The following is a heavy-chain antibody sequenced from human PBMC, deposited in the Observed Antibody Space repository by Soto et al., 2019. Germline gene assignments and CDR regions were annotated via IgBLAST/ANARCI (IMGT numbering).Heavy chain of an antibody. D-gene: IGHD3-10*01. Sequence: QVQLVQSGTEVKKPGASVKVSCKASGYTFTTHYMHWVRQAPGQGLEWMGIINPNGGRTTYALKFQGRVTMTSDTSTNTVYVELTSLRSEDTAVYYCARAGENYGSGTFSPPLRSYFNSWGQGTLVTVCS. CDR1: GYTFTTHY. CDR2: INPNGGRT. CDR3: ARAGENYGSGTFSPPLRSYFNS. J-gene: IGHJ4*02. V-gene: IGHV1-46*01.